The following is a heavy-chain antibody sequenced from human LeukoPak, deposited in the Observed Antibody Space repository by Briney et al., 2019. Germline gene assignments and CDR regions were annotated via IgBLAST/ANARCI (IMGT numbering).Heavy chain of an antibody. J-gene: IGHJ4*02. CDR3: ARDRSSSWEFDY. V-gene: IGHV1-69*06. CDR2: IIPIFGTA. Sequence: ASVKVSCKASGGTFSSYAISWVRQAPGQGLEWMGGIIPIFGTANYAQKFQGRVTITADKSTSTAYMELSSLRSEDTAVYYCARDRSSSWEFDYWGQGTLVTVSS. CDR1: GGTFSSYA. D-gene: IGHD6-13*01.